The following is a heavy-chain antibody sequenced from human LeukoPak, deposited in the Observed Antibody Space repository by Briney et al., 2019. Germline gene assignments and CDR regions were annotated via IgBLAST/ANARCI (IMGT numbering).Heavy chain of an antibody. D-gene: IGHD3-10*01. CDR3: ARVRGVTPDY. V-gene: IGHV3-48*03. Sequence: GGSLRLSYAASGFTFSSYEMNWVRQAPGKGLEWVSYISSSGSTIYYADSVKGRFTISRDNAKNSLYLQMNSLRAEDTAVYYCARVRGVTPDYWGQGTLVTVSS. CDR1: GFTFSSYE. J-gene: IGHJ4*02. CDR2: ISSSGSTI.